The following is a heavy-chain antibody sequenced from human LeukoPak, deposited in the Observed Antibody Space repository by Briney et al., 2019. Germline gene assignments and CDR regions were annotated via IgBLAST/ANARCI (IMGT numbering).Heavy chain of an antibody. D-gene: IGHD1-26*01. CDR1: GASISGGTYY. J-gene: IGHJ4*02. V-gene: IGHV4-39*01. Sequence: PAETLSLTCSVSGASISGGTYYWGWIRQPPGKGLEWIGRIYYTWSTYDNPDLKSRVPISVDTSKNQFPLKLSSVTAADPAVYYCASRGGSGRAFDYWGQGTLVTVSS. CDR2: IYYTWST. CDR3: ASRGGSGRAFDY.